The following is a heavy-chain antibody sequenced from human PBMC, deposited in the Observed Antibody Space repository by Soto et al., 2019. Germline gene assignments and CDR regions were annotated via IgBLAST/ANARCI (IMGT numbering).Heavy chain of an antibody. J-gene: IGHJ4*02. Sequence: SETLSLTCTVSGGSISSYYWSWIRQPPGKGLEWIGYTYYSGSTNYNPSLKSRVTISVDTSKNQVSLKLSSVTAADTAVYYCARDPGGSGNLYFDYWGQGTPVTVSS. CDR1: GGSISSYY. V-gene: IGHV4-59*01. D-gene: IGHD3-10*01. CDR2: TYYSGST. CDR3: ARDPGGSGNLYFDY.